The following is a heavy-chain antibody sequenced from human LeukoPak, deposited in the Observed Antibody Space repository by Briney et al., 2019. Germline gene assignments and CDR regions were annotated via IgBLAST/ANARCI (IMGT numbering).Heavy chain of an antibody. CDR2: IYYSGST. Sequence: PSETLSLTCTVYGGSISSYYWSWIRQPPGKGLEWIGYIYYSGSTNYNPSLKSRVTISVDTSKNQFSLKLSSVTAADTAVYYCARGLRWSTFDYWGQGTLVTVSS. J-gene: IGHJ4*02. V-gene: IGHV4-59*01. CDR3: ARGLRWSTFDY. D-gene: IGHD4-23*01. CDR1: GGSISSYY.